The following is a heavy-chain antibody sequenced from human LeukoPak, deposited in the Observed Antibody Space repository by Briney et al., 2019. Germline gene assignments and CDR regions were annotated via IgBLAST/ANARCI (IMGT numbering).Heavy chain of an antibody. Sequence: GGSLRLSCAASGFTFSTYSMNWVRQAPGKGLEWVSSISSRRSYIYYADSVKGRFAISRDNAKNSLYLQINSLRAEDTAVYYCARPSGGGIAVAGNYYYYYMDVWGKGTTVTVSS. CDR3: ARPSGGGIAVAGNYYYYYMDV. CDR1: GFTFSTYS. CDR2: ISSRRSYI. J-gene: IGHJ6*03. V-gene: IGHV3-21*04. D-gene: IGHD6-19*01.